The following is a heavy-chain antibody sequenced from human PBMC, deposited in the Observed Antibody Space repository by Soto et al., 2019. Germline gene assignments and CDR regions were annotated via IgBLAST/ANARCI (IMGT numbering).Heavy chain of an antibody. J-gene: IGHJ5*02. D-gene: IGHD5-12*01. CDR2: IYYSGST. V-gene: IGHV4-31*03. CDR3: ARDKWLRFGGSPSWFDP. Sequence: QVQLQESGPGLVKPSQTLSLTCTVSGGSISSGGYDWSWIRQHPGKGLEWIGYIYYSGSTYYNPSLKSRVTISVDTSKNQFSLKLSSVTAADTAVYYCARDKWLRFGGSPSWFDPWGQGTLVTVSS. CDR1: GGSISSGGYD.